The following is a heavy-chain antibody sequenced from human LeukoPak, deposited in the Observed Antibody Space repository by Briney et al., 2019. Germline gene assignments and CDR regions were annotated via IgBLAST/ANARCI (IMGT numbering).Heavy chain of an antibody. CDR2: IRYDGSNR. D-gene: IGHD3-22*01. V-gene: IGHV3-30*02. CDR3: ARGYLGEYYYDSIPGY. CDR1: GFTFSSYG. J-gene: IGHJ4*02. Sequence: GGSLRLSCAASGFTFSSYGMHWVRQAPGKGLEWVAFIRYDGSNRYYADSVKGRFTISRDNSKNTLYLQMNSLRAEDTAVYYCARGYLGEYYYDSIPGYWGQGTLVTVSS.